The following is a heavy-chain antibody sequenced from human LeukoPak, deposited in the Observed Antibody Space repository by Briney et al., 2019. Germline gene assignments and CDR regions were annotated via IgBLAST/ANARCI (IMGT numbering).Heavy chain of an antibody. V-gene: IGHV1-69*04. CDR3: ASPSADYYDNRDYFDY. CDR1: GGTFSNYA. J-gene: IGHJ4*02. Sequence: ASVKLSCNASGGTFSNYAISWVRQAPGQGLEWMGRIIPILGIANYAQKFQGRVTITADKSTSTAYMELSSLRSEDTAVYYCASPSADYYDNRDYFDYWGQGTLVTVSS. CDR2: IIPILGIA. D-gene: IGHD3-22*01.